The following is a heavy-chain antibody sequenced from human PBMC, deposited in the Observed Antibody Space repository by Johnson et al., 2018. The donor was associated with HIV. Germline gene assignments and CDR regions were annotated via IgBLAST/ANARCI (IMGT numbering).Heavy chain of an antibody. D-gene: IGHD2-15*01. V-gene: IGHV3-49*04. J-gene: IGHJ3*02. CDR2: ITSTADGGTT. Sequence: MLLVESGGGLIQPGRSLRLSCTGSGVTFRKFAMGWVRRAPGKGLEWIGFITSTADGGTTQYAASVRGRFTISRDDSKNTLSLQMNSLRAEYTAVYYCAKSDCSGGSCYSVWRHAFDIWGQGTMVTVSS. CDR1: GVTFRKFA. CDR3: AKSDCSGGSCYSVWRHAFDI.